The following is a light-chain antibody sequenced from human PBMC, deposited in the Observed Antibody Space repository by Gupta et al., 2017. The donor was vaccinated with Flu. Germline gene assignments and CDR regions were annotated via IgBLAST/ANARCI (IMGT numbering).Light chain of an antibody. CDR3: QQRSNWPPLT. CDR2: DAS. J-gene: IGKJ4*02. V-gene: IGKV3-11*01. Sequence: IVLTQSPATLSSSPGERATLSCRASQSVSSYLAWYQQKPGQAPRLLIYDASNRATCIPARFSGSGSGTDFTLTISSLDPEDFAVYYCQQRSNWPPLTFGGGTKVEIK. CDR1: QSVSSY.